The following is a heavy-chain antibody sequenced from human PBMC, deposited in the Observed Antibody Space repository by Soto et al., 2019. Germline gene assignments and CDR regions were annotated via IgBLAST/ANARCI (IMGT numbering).Heavy chain of an antibody. CDR2: ISYDGSYK. D-gene: IGHD5-12*01. Sequence: QVQLVESGGGVVQPGRSLRLSCAASGFTFSSYGMHWVRQAPGKGLEWVAVISYDGSYKYYADSMKGRVTISRDNSKNTLYVQMNRLRAEDTAVYYCAKEGFVVATIPDFDYWGQGTLVTVSS. J-gene: IGHJ4*02. CDR3: AKEGFVVATIPDFDY. V-gene: IGHV3-30*18. CDR1: GFTFSSYG.